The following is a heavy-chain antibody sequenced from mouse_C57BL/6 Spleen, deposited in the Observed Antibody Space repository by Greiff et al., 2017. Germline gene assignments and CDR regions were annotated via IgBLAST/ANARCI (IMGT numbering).Heavy chain of an antibody. V-gene: IGHV2-5*01. CDR3: ANNGRGSTVVDAMDY. CDR2: IWRGGST. CDR1: GFSLTSYG. J-gene: IGHJ4*01. D-gene: IGHD1-1*01. Sequence: VQRVESGPGLVQPSQSLSLTCTVPGFSLTSYGVHWVRQSPGKGLEWLGVIWRGGSTDYNAACMSRLSITKDNSKSQVFFKMNSLQADDTAIYYCANNGRGSTVVDAMDYWGQGTSVTVSS.